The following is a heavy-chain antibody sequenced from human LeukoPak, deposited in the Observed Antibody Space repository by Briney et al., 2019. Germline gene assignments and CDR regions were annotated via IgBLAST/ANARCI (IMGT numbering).Heavy chain of an antibody. CDR2: INSDGSST. J-gene: IGHJ4*02. Sequence: PGGSLRLSCAASGFTFSSYWMHWVRQAPGKGLVWVSRINSDGSSTSYADSVKGRFTISRDNAKNTLYLQMNSLRAEDTAVYYCATAPGYYDSSGYYNYFDYWGQGTLVTVSS. V-gene: IGHV3-74*01. CDR1: GFTFSSYW. D-gene: IGHD3-22*01. CDR3: ATAPGYYDSSGYYNYFDY.